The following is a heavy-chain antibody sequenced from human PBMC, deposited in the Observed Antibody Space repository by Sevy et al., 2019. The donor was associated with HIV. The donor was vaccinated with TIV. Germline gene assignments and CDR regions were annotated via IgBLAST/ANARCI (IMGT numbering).Heavy chain of an antibody. D-gene: IGHD6-13*01. CDR3: AKDFGPVAYSSSWSIDY. CDR2: ISYDGSNK. CDR1: GFTFSSYG. J-gene: IGHJ4*02. Sequence: GGSLRLSCAASGFTFSSYGMHWVRQAPGKGLEWVAVISYDGSNKYYADSVKGRFTISRDNSKNTLYLQMNSLRAEDTAVYYCAKDFGPVAYSSSWSIDYWGQGTLVTVSS. V-gene: IGHV3-30*18.